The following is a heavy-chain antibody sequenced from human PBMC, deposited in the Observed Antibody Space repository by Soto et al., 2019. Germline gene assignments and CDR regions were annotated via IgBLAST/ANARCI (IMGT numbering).Heavy chain of an antibody. V-gene: IGHV3-48*02. CDR1: GFNFSSYS. D-gene: IGHD6-13*01. CDR2: ISSSSSTI. Sequence: GGSLRLSCAASGFNFSSYSMNWVRQAPGKGLGWVSYISSSSSTIYYADSVKGRFTISRDNAKNSLYLQMNSLRDEDTAVYYCARVKLTAGTFRNWGQGTLVTVSS. J-gene: IGHJ4*02. CDR3: ARVKLTAGTFRN.